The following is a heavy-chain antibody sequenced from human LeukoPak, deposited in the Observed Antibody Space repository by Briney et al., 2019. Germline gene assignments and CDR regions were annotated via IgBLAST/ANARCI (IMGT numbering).Heavy chain of an antibody. Sequence: PSETLSLTCTVSGGSISSYYWNWIRQPPGKGLEWIGYIYYSGSTNYNPSLKSRVTISVDTSKNQFSLKLSSVTAADTAVYYCARDQASSGYFSYYYYMDVWGKGTTVTISS. D-gene: IGHD6-19*01. CDR1: GGSISSYY. CDR3: ARDQASSGYFSYYYYMDV. CDR2: IYYSGST. J-gene: IGHJ6*03. V-gene: IGHV4-59*01.